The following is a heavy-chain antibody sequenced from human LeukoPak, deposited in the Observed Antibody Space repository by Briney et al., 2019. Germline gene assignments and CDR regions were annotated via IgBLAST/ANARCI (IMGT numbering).Heavy chain of an antibody. D-gene: IGHD5-18*01. V-gene: IGHV4/OR15-8*01. CDR1: GGSISSRYY. Sequence: SETLSLTCSVSGGSISSRYYWGWIRQPPGKGLEWIGEIYHSGSTNYNPSLKSRVTISVDKSKNQFSLKLSSVTAADTAVYYCARAPLDTAMVSGYSDYWGQGTLVTVSS. CDR2: IYHSGST. J-gene: IGHJ4*02. CDR3: ARAPLDTAMVSGYSDY.